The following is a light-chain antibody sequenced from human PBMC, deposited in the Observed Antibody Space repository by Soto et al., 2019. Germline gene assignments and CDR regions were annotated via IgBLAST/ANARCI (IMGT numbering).Light chain of an antibody. Sequence: DIQMTQSPSILSTSAGDRVTISCRASQSISNLLAWYQQKPGKAPNRLICQASRLTSRVPSWFSGSGSGTEFTLTSSSLQPEDVGSYYCQQYYSYPWTFGQGTKVEVK. CDR3: QQYYSYPWT. V-gene: IGKV1-5*03. J-gene: IGKJ1*01. CDR1: QSISNL. CDR2: QAS.